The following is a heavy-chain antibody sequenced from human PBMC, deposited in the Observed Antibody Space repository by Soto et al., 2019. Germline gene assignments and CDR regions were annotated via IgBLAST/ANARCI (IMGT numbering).Heavy chain of an antibody. CDR2: IKTKNDGETT. Sequence: EVQLVESGGGLVKPGESLRLSCEVSGITINTSWMSWVRQAPGKGLEWVGRIKTKNDGETTEFAAAVDGRFSISSADSRNTIYLQMNSLRTEYTAVYYCSREWGGDFAWGQGSLVTVSS. CDR1: GITINTSW. D-gene: IGHD3-16*01. V-gene: IGHV3-15*01. J-gene: IGHJ4*02. CDR3: SREWGGDFA.